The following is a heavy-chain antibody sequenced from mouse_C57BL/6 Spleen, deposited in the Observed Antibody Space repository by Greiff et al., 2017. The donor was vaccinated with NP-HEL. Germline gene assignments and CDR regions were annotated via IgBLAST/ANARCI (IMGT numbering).Heavy chain of an antibody. Sequence: EVKVVESGGGLVKPGGSLKLSCAASGFTFSSYPMSWVRQTPEKRLEWVATISDGGSYTYYPDNVKGRVTITRDNANNNLYMQMSHLKSEDTAMYYCARDGRGGFAYWGQGTLVTVSA. CDR1: GFTFSSYP. J-gene: IGHJ3*01. CDR2: ISDGGSYT. CDR3: ARDGRGGFAY. V-gene: IGHV5-4*01.